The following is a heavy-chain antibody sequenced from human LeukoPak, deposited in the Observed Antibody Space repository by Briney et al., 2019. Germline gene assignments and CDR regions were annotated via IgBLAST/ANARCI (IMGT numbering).Heavy chain of an antibody. V-gene: IGHV3-7*01. Sequence: PGGSLRLSCAASGFTFGSYWMSWVRQAPGKGLEWVVNIKQDGSEKYYVDSVKGRFTISRDNAKNSLYLQMNSLRAEDTAVYYCARRTTYYYDSSGYRPIDAFDIWGQGTMVTVSS. CDR2: IKQDGSEK. D-gene: IGHD3-22*01. CDR1: GFTFGSYW. J-gene: IGHJ3*02. CDR3: ARRTTYYYDSSGYRPIDAFDI.